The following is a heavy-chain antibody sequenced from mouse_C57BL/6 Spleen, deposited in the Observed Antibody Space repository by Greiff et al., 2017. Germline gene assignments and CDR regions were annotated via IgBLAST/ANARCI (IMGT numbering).Heavy chain of an antibody. Sequence: EVQLQQSGPGLVKPSQSLSLTCSVTGYSITSGYYWIWIRQFPGNKLEWMGYISYDGSNNYNPSLKNRISITRDTSKNQFFLKLNSVTTEDTATYYCARISAYGSTYYAMDYWGQGTSVTVSS. CDR1: GYSITSGYY. CDR3: ARISAYGSTYYAMDY. D-gene: IGHD1-1*01. CDR2: ISYDGSN. J-gene: IGHJ4*01. V-gene: IGHV3-6*01.